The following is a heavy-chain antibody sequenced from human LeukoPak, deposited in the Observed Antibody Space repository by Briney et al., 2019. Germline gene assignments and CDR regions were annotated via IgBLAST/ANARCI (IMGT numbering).Heavy chain of an antibody. CDR2: INHSGST. CDR1: GGSFSGYY. D-gene: IGHD3-22*01. V-gene: IGHV4-34*01. Sequence: SETLSLTCAVYGGSFSGYYWSWIRQPPGKGLEWIGEINHSGSTNYNPSLKSRVTISVDTSKNQFSLKLSSVTAADTAVYYCARERYYYDSSGYSIRQGLDVWGKGTTVTVSS. CDR3: ARERYYYDSSGYSIRQGLDV. J-gene: IGHJ6*04.